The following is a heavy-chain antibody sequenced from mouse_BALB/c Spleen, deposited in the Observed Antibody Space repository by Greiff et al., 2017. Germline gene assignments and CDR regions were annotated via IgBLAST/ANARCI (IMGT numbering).Heavy chain of an antibody. CDR1: GFTFSSYG. V-gene: IGHV5-6-3*01. J-gene: IGHJ4*01. CDR2: INSNGGST. CDR3: ARAPPYYGYAMDY. D-gene: IGHD1-1*01. Sequence: EVQVVESGGGLVQPGGSLKLSCAASGFTFSSYGMSWVRQTPDKRLELVATINSNGGSTYYPDSVKGRFTISRDNAKNTLYLQMSSLKSEDTAMYYCARAPPYYGYAMDYWGQGTSVTVSS.